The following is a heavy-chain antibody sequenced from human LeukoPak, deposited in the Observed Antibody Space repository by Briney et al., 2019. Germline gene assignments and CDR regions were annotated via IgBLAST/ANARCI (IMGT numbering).Heavy chain of an antibody. CDR1: GYTFTSYG. CDR2: IIPIFGTA. D-gene: IGHD1-26*01. CDR3: ARDPFAEMYSGSYGS. V-gene: IGHV1-69*13. J-gene: IGHJ4*02. Sequence: WASVKVSCKASGYTFTSYGISWVRQAPGQGLEWMGGIIPIFGTANYAQKFQGRVTITADESTSTAYMELSSLRSEDTAVYYCARDPFAEMYSGSYGSWGQGTLVTVSS.